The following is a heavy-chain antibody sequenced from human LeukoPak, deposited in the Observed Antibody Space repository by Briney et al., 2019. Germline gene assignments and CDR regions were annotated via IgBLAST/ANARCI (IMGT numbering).Heavy chain of an antibody. CDR3: ARGFREVRGVTYYYYMDV. J-gene: IGHJ6*03. Sequence: SQTLSLTCTVSGRSISIYYWCWIRQPAGKGLEWIVRIYTSGSTNYNPSLKSRVTMSVDTPKNQFSLKLSSVTAADTAVYYCARGFREVRGVTYYYYMDVWGKGTTVSISS. V-gene: IGHV4-4*07. CDR1: GRSISIYY. CDR2: IYTSGST. D-gene: IGHD3-10*01.